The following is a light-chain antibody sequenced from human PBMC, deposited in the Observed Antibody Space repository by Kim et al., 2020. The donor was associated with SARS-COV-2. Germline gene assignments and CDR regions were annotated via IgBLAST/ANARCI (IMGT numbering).Light chain of an antibody. CDR2: AAS. CDR3: QQSYSTLWT. CDR1: QSISNY. V-gene: IGKV1-39*01. J-gene: IGKJ1*01. Sequence: GNRVTSTCRASQSISNYLNWYQQKPGTGPKLLIYAASSLQSGVPSRFSGSGSETEFTLSISSLQPEDFATYYCQQSYSTLWTFGQGTKVDIK.